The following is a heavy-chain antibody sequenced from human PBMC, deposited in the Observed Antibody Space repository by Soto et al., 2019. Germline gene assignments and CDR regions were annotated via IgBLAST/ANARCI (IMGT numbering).Heavy chain of an antibody. Sequence: SETLSLTCTVSGYSISSGYYWGWIRQPPGKGLEWIGSIYHSGSTYYNPSLKSRVTISEDTSKNQFSLKLSSVTAADTAVYYCARDVTMIVVVIMSHWFDPWGQGTLVTVSS. CDR3: ARDVTMIVVVIMSHWFDP. V-gene: IGHV4-38-2*02. CDR1: GYSISSGYY. CDR2: IYHSGST. J-gene: IGHJ5*02. D-gene: IGHD3-22*01.